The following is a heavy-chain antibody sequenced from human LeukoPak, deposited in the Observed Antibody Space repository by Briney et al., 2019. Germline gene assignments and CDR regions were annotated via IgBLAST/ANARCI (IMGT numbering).Heavy chain of an antibody. D-gene: IGHD2-15*01. J-gene: IGHJ6*02. CDR3: AREGESGVVAATPIRPYYYYYYGMDV. V-gene: IGHV3-30-3*01. CDR1: GFTFSSYA. Sequence: RGSLRLSCAVSGFTFSSYAMHWVRQAPGKGLEWVAVISYDGSNKYYADSVKGRFTISRDNSKNTLYLQMNSLRAEDTAVYYCAREGESGVVAATPIRPYYYYYYGMDVWGQGTTVTVSS. CDR2: ISYDGSNK.